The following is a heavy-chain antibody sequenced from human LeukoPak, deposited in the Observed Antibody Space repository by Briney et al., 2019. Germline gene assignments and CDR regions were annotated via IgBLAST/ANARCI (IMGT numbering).Heavy chain of an antibody. CDR3: ARDHTQYSSGWYHTDY. J-gene: IGHJ4*02. CDR2: IIPILGIA. CDR1: GGTFSSYA. Sequence: SVKVSCKASGGTFSSYAISWVRQAPGQGLEWMGRIIPILGIADYAQKFQGRVTITADKSTSTAYMELSSLRSEDTAVYYCARDHTQYSSGWYHTDYWGQGTLVTVSS. D-gene: IGHD6-19*01. V-gene: IGHV1-69*04.